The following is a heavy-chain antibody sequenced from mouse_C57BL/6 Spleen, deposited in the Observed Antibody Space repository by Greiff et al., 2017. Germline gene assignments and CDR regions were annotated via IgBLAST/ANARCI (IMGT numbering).Heavy chain of an antibody. D-gene: IGHD1-1*01. CDR1: GYTFTSYW. J-gene: IGHJ1*03. CDR2: IYPGSGST. Sequence: QVQLQQPGAELVKPGASVKMSCKASGYTFTSYWITWVKQRPGQGLEWIGDIYPGSGSTNYNEKFKSKATLTVDTSSSTAHMQLSSLTSEDSAVYYCARWGPVYYYGSSYWYFDVWGTGTTVTVSS. V-gene: IGHV1-55*01. CDR3: ARWGPVYYYGSSYWYFDV.